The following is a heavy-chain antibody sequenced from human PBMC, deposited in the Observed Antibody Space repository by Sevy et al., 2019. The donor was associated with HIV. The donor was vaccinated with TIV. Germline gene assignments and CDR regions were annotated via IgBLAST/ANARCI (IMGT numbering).Heavy chain of an antibody. D-gene: IGHD3-3*01. J-gene: IGHJ3*02. CDR1: GGSISSSSYY. Sequence: SETLSLTCTVSGGSISSSSYYWGWIRQPPGKGLEWIGSIYYSGSTYYNPSLKSRVTISVDTSKNQFSLKLSSVTAADTAVYYCARSGWGGYLADAFDIWGQGTMVTVSS. CDR3: ARSGWGGYLADAFDI. CDR2: IYYSGST. V-gene: IGHV4-39*01.